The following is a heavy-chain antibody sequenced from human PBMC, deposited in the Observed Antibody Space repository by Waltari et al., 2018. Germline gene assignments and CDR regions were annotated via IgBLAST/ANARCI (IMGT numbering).Heavy chain of an antibody. J-gene: IGHJ6*02. V-gene: IGHV3-21*01. CDR2: ISSSSSYI. Sequence: EVQLVESGGGLVKPGGSLRFSCAASGFTFSSYSMNWVRQAPGKGLEWVSSISSSSSYIYYADSVKGRFTISRDNAKNSLYLQMNSLRAEDTAVYYCARDTIPPYYYYGSGSYFFGGYYYYGMDVWGQGTTVTVSS. CDR1: GFTFSSYS. CDR3: ARDTIPPYYYYGSGSYFFGGYYYYGMDV. D-gene: IGHD3-10*01.